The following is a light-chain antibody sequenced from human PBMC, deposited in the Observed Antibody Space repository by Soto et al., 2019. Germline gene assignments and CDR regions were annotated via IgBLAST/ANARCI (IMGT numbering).Light chain of an antibody. J-gene: IGKJ3*01. CDR2: KAS. V-gene: IGKV1-5*03. CDR3: QQYNSYV. Sequence: DIQMTQSPSALSASVGDRVTITCRASQRISGWLAWYQQKPGKAPKLLIYKASSLESGVPTRFSGSGSGTDFTLTISSLQPEDFATYYCQQYNSYVFGPGTKVDIK. CDR1: QRISGW.